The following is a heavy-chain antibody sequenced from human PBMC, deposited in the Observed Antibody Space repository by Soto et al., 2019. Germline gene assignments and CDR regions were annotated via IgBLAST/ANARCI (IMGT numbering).Heavy chain of an antibody. CDR2: ICYSGST. J-gene: IGHJ6*02. CDR1: GGSISSSSYY. D-gene: IGHD3-10*02. CDR3: ARHYYVYYGMDV. V-gene: IGHV4-39*01. Sequence: PSETLSLTCTVSGGSISSSSYYWGWIRQPPGKGLEWIGSICYSGSTYYNPSLKSRVTISVDTSKNQFSLKLSSVTAADTAVYYCARHYYVYYGMDVWGQGTTVTVSS.